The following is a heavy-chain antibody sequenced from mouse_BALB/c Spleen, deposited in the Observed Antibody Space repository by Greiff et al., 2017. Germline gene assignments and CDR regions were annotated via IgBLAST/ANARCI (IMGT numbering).Heavy chain of an antibody. Sequence: VQLQQSGAELMKPGASVKISCKATGYTFSSYWIEWVKQRPGHGLEWIGEILPGSGSTNYNEKFKGKATFTADTSSNTAYMQLSSLTSEDSAVYYCARWGNYWYFDVWGAGTTVTVSS. J-gene: IGHJ1*01. CDR1: GYTFSSYW. D-gene: IGHD2-1*01. CDR3: ARWGNYWYFDV. V-gene: IGHV1-9*01. CDR2: ILPGSGST.